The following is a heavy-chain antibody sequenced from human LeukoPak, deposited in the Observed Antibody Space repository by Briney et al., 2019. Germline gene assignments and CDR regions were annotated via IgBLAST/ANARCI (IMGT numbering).Heavy chain of an antibody. Sequence: PGGSLRPSCAASGFTLSSYEMNWVRQAPGKGLEWVSAISGSGGSTYYADSVKGRFTISRDNSKNTLYLQMNSLRADDTAVYYCAKEGPDIAVAGPRVGYYFDYWGQGTLVTVSS. CDR2: ISGSGGST. CDR3: AKEGPDIAVAGPRVGYYFDY. J-gene: IGHJ4*02. CDR1: GFTLSSYE. D-gene: IGHD6-19*01. V-gene: IGHV3-23*01.